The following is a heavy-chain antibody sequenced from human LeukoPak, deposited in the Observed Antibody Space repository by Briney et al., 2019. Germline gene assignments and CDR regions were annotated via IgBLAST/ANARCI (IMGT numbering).Heavy chain of an antibody. CDR3: AKAAAHTNYIFDY. Sequence: PGGSLRLSCAASGFTFGSYGMHWVRQAPGKGLEWVAFIRYDGSNKYYADSVKGRFTISRDNSKNTLYLQMNSLRAEDTAVYYCAKAAAHTNYIFDYWGQGTLVTVSS. D-gene: IGHD1-7*01. J-gene: IGHJ4*02. V-gene: IGHV3-30*02. CDR1: GFTFGSYG. CDR2: IRYDGSNK.